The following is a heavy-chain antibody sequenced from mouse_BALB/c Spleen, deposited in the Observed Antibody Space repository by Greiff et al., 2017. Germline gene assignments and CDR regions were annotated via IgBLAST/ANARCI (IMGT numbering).Heavy chain of an antibody. CDR3: ARAGRDYSYAMDY. D-gene: IGHD2-13*01. V-gene: IGHV3-6*02. CDR2: ISYDGSN. Sequence: EVKLVESGPGLVKPSQSLSLTCSVTGYSITSGYYWNWIRQFPGNKLEWMGYISYDGSNNYNPSLKNRISITRDTSKNQFFLKLNSVTTEDTATYYCARAGRDYSYAMDYWGQGTSVTVSS. CDR1: GYSITSGYY. J-gene: IGHJ4*01.